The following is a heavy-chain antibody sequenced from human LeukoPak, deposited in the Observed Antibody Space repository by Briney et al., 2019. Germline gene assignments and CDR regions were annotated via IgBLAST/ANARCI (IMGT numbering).Heavy chain of an antibody. CDR1: GGTFSSYA. CDR2: IIPIFPTT. Sequence: ASVKVSCKASGGTFSSYAITWVRQAPGQGLEWMGGIIPIFPTTIYAQKFQGRVTITADKSTSTAYMELSSLRSEDTAVYYCARVDYYGSGSYGLFDYWGQGTLVTVSS. J-gene: IGHJ4*02. D-gene: IGHD3-10*01. V-gene: IGHV1-69*06. CDR3: ARVDYYGSGSYGLFDY.